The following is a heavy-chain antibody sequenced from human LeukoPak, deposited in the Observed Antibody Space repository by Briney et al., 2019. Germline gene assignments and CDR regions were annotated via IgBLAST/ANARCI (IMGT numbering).Heavy chain of an antibody. CDR3: AKGMSFDY. J-gene: IGHJ4*02. Sequence: GGSLRLSCAASGFAFTSYAVSWVRQAPGKGLEWVSTITGNGYTYYADSVKGRFTISRDISKSTLFLQMNSLRADDTAVYYCAKGMSFDYWGQGALVTVSS. CDR1: GFAFTSYA. CDR2: ITGNGYT. V-gene: IGHV3-23*01.